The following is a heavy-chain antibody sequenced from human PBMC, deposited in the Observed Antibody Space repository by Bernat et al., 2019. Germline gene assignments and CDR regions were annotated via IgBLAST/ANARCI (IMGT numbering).Heavy chain of an antibody. Sequence: QVQLVESGGGVVQPGRSLRLSCAASGFTFSSYGMHWVRQAPGKGLEWVAVISYDGSNKYYADSVKGRFTISRDNSKNTLYLQMNSLRAEDTAVYYCAKGHCRGGSCYSYFDYWGQGTLFTFCS. CDR3: AKGHCRGGSCYSYFDY. CDR2: ISYDGSNK. D-gene: IGHD2-15*01. CDR1: GFTFSSYG. J-gene: IGHJ4*02. V-gene: IGHV3-30*18.